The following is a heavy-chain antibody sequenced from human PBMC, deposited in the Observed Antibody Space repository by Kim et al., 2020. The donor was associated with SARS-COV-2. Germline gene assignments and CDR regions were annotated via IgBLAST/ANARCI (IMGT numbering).Heavy chain of an antibody. CDR2: IKSKTDGGTT. Sequence: GGSLRLSCAASGFTFSNAWMSWVRQAPGKGLEWVGRIKSKTDGGTTDYAAPVKGRFTISRDDSKNTLYLQMNSLKTEDTAVYYCTTDSLRPPYYGVWGVVTATPFDYWGQGTLVTVSS. CDR3: TTDSLRPPYYGVWGVVTATPFDY. J-gene: IGHJ4*02. CDR1: GFTFSNAW. D-gene: IGHD2-21*02. V-gene: IGHV3-15*01.